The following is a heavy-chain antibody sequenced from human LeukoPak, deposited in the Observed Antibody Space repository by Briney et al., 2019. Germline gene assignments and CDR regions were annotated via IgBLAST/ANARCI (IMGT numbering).Heavy chain of an antibody. D-gene: IGHD3-22*01. Sequence: GGSLRLSCAASGFTFSSSAMSWVRQAPGKGLEWVANLNEDGSEKYYVDSVKGRFTISRDNAKKSVSLHMSSLRAEDTALYYCARDTFSADYYGDYYYYRDVWGKGTTVTVAS. V-gene: IGHV3-7*01. CDR3: ARDTFSADYYGDYYYYRDV. CDR1: GFTFSSSA. J-gene: IGHJ6*03. CDR2: LNEDGSEK.